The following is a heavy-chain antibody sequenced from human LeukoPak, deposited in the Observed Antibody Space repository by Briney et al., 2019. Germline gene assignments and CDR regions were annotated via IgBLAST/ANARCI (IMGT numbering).Heavy chain of an antibody. J-gene: IGHJ4*02. CDR3: ARGGDSLHY. Sequence: GGSLRLSCAASGFXVSSNFMTWVRQAPGQGLEWVSVIYSGGSTYYADSVKDRFTISRDNSKNMLYLQMNSLRAEDTAVYYCARGGDSLHYWGQGTLVTVSS. CDR1: GFXVSSNF. V-gene: IGHV3-66*01. D-gene: IGHD3-10*01. CDR2: IYSGGST.